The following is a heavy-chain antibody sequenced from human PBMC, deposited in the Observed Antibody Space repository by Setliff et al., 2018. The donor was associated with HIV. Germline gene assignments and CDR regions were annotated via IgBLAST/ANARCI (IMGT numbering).Heavy chain of an antibody. V-gene: IGHV1-18*01. CDR1: GYTFTSYG. J-gene: IGHJ6*03. D-gene: IGHD2-2*01. Sequence: GASVKVSCKASGYTFTSYGFSWVRQAPGQGLEWMGWISAYKGHTNYAQKLQGRVTMTTDTSTSTAYMELRTLRSDDTAVYYCATSSRIYYYSYMDVWGKGTTVTVSS. CDR2: ISAYKGHT. CDR3: ATSSRIYYYSYMDV.